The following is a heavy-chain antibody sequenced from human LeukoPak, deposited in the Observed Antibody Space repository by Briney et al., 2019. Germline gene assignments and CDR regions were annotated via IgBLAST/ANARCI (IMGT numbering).Heavy chain of an antibody. J-gene: IGHJ1*01. Sequence: PSETLSLTCTVSGDSITTSNHFWVWIRQPPGKGLECIGRVYYYRNTYYNPSLKSRVTISVDPSKNQFSLKLTSVTAADTAMYYCARLFGSGSPYKYVFWGQGTLVTVSS. V-gene: IGHV4-39*01. D-gene: IGHD3-10*01. CDR2: VYYYRNT. CDR3: ARLFGSGSPYKYVF. CDR1: GDSITTSNHF.